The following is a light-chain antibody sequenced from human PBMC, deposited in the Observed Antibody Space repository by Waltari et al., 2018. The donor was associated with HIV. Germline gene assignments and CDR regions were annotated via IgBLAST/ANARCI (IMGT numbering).Light chain of an antibody. V-gene: IGLV2-23*02. CDR1: SSDVGRYNL. CDR2: EVS. Sequence: QSALTQPASVSGSPGQSITISCTGTSSDVGRYNLVSWYQQHPGKAPKLMIYEVSNRPSGVSNLFSGSKSGNTASLTIAGLQAEDEADYYCCSYAGSSIWVFGGGTKLTVL. J-gene: IGLJ3*02. CDR3: CSYAGSSIWV.